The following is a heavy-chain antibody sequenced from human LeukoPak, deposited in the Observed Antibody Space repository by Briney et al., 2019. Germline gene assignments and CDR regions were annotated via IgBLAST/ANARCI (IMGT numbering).Heavy chain of an antibody. Sequence: PSETLSLTCTVSGGSISSSCYYWGWIRQPPGKGLEWFGETNHRGSTNYTQSLKKRVTISVDASKNKFSLKLSSVTAADTAVYYCARYSAQGYSNYVIYFEYWGGGTLVTVS. CDR1: GGSISSSCYY. V-gene: IGHV4-39*07. CDR2: TNHRGST. J-gene: IGHJ4*02. D-gene: IGHD4-11*01. CDR3: ARYSAQGYSNYVIYFEY.